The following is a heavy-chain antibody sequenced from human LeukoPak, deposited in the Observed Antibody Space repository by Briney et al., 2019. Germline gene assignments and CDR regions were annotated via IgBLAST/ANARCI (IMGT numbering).Heavy chain of an antibody. D-gene: IGHD2-2*02. CDR2: IYYSGST. J-gene: IGHJ4*02. Sequence: PSETLSLTCTVSGGSISSYYWSWIREPPGKGREWIGYIYYSGSTNYNTSLKSRVTISVDTSKYQFSLKVSSVTAADTAVYSCARQPSLYDFDYWGQGALVSVS. CDR3: ARQPSLYDFDY. V-gene: IGHV4-59*08. CDR1: GGSISSYY.